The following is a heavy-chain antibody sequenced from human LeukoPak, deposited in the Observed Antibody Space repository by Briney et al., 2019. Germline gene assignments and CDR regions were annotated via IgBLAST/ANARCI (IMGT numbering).Heavy chain of an antibody. Sequence: PGGSLRLSCVASGFTVSSNYMSWVRQAPGKGLEWVSVIYSGGSTYYADSVKGRFTISRDNSKNTLYLQMNSLRAEDTAVYYCARGVLTGYFEVYFDYWGQGTLVTVSS. CDR2: IYSGGST. CDR3: ARGVLTGYFEVYFDY. V-gene: IGHV3-66*01. J-gene: IGHJ4*02. CDR1: GFTVSSNY. D-gene: IGHD3-9*01.